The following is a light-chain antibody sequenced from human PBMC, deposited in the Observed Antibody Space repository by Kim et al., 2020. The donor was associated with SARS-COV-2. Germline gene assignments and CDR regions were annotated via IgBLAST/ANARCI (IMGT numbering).Light chain of an antibody. CDR3: QQCNNYPRT. J-gene: IGKJ1*01. CDR1: QSVSTN. Sequence: EIMMTQSPATLSVSPGERATLSCRASQSVSTNLAWYQQKPGQPPRLLIYSASTRATGIPARFSGSGSGTEFTLTISSLQSEDFAVYYCQQCNNYPRTFGQGTKVDIK. V-gene: IGKV3-15*01. CDR2: SAS.